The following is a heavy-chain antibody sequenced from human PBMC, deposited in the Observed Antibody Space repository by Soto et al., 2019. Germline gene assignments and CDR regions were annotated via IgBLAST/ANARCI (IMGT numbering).Heavy chain of an antibody. V-gene: IGHV1-46*01. CDR3: ARDWDLGY. J-gene: IGHJ4*02. CDR2: ITPTGDST. CDR1: GYTFTNYY. Sequence: ASVKVSCKASGYTFTNYYMHWVRQAPGQGLEWMGLITPTGDSTTYAQKFQGRVTMTRDTSTSTVYMELSSLRSDDTAFYYCARDWDLGYWGPGXLVTV. D-gene: IGHD1-26*01.